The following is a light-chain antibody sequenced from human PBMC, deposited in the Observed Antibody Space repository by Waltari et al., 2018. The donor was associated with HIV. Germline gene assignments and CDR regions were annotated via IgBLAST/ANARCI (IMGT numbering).Light chain of an antibody. CDR3: SSYTITKSLV. Sequence: QSALTQPASASGSPRQSLTLPFTGTESDTGLYHFLSWYQQHPDRAPQPIIFGVTSRLFGVSYRFSGSKSGNTASLTISGLQTEDEADYYCSSYTITKSLVFGGGTRLTVL. CDR2: GVT. V-gene: IGLV2-14*01. J-gene: IGLJ3*02. CDR1: ESDTGLYHF.